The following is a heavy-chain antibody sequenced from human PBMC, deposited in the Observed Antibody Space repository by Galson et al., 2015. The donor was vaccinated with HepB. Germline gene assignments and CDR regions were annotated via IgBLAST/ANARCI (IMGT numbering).Heavy chain of an antibody. D-gene: IGHD3-9*01. J-gene: IGHJ5*02. CDR2: IIPILGIA. CDR1: GGTFSSYT. V-gene: IGHV1-69*02. CDR3: ARGPMYYDILTGYGWFDP. Sequence: SVKVSCKASGGTFSSYTISWVRQAPGQGLEWMGRIIPILGIANYAQKFQGRVTITADKSTSTAYMELSSLRSEDTAVYYCARGPMYYDILTGYGWFDPWGQGTLVTVSS.